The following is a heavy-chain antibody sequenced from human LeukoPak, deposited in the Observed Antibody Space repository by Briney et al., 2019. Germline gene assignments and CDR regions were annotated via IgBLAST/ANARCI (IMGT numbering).Heavy chain of an antibody. J-gene: IGHJ4*02. CDR2: ISGSGAST. D-gene: IGHD3-3*01. CDR1: EFTFSSYA. V-gene: IGHV3-23*01. Sequence: PGGSLRLSCAASEFTFSSYAMSWVRQAPGKGLEWVSGISGSGASTYYADSVKGRFIISRDNSKNTLYLQMNSLRAEDTALYYCARDERLLSFLKWGQGTLVTVSS. CDR3: ARDERLLSFLK.